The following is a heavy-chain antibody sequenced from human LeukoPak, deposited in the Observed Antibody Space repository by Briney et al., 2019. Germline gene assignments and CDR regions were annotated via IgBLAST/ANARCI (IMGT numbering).Heavy chain of an antibody. J-gene: IGHJ2*01. CDR1: GFTFSTYA. Sequence: GRSLRLSCAASGFTFSTYAMHWVRQAPGKGLEWVTVISYDGSAEYYTDSVKGRFTISRDNSKNTLYLQMNTLRPEDTAVYYCAKALNFGAWYFDLCGRGTLVTVSS. D-gene: IGHD1-26*01. CDR3: AKALNFGAWYFDL. V-gene: IGHV3-30*18. CDR2: ISYDGSAE.